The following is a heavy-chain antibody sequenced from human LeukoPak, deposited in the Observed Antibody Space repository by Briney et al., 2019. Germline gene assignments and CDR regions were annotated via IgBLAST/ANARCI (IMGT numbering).Heavy chain of an antibody. CDR3: ARDRMDCSGGSCRPNWFDP. D-gene: IGHD2-15*01. CDR1: AHTLTVLY. Sequence: SVTVSSKASAHTLTVLYMHWARHAPREGSEWMGWINPNIGGTNYAQTIAGRPSLTRDTSTSTAYMELGRLRSDDTAVYYCARDRMDCSGGSCRPNWFDPWGQGTLVTVSS. CDR2: INPNIGGT. J-gene: IGHJ5*02. V-gene: IGHV1-2*02.